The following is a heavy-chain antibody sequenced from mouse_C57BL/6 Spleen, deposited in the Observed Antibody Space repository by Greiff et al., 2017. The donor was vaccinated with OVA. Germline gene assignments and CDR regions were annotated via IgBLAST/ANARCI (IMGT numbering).Heavy chain of an antibody. CDR1: GYTFPSSW. V-gene: IGHV1-69*01. CDR3: ARSPNWGYAMDY. J-gene: IGHJ4*01. CDR2: IDPSDSYT. Sequence: VQLQQSGAELVMPGASVKLSCKASGYTFPSSWMHWVKQRPGQGLEWIGEIDPSDSYTNYNQKFKGKSTLTVDKSSSTAYMQLSSLTSEDSAVYYCARSPNWGYAMDYWGQGTSVTVSS. D-gene: IGHD4-1*01.